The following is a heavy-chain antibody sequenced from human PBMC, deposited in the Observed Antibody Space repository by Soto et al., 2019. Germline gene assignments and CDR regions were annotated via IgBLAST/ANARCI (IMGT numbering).Heavy chain of an antibody. CDR2: ISGYNGNT. V-gene: IGHV1-18*01. J-gene: IGHJ6*02. CDR1: GYTFTNYG. D-gene: IGHD3-10*01. CDR3: ARGSQVRYYYYGMDV. Sequence: QVQVVQSGDEVKKPGASVKVSCKASGYTFTNYGFSWVRQAPGQGLEWMGWISGYNGNTKYAEKCQGRVTMTTDTPTSTAHIELRSLRSADTAVYYCARGSQVRYYYYGMDVCGPWAAVTVSS.